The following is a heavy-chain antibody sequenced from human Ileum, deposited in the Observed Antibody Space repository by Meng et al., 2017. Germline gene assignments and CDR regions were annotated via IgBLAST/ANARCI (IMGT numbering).Heavy chain of an antibody. CDR3: ARGIGDIRVGFDY. Sequence: KPPGISSLTCASSVDSIRSGNGWNWVRQSPGKGLEWIGDIFHGGTTNYNPSLKNRVTLLMDKSKNQFSLQLTSVTAADTAVFYCARGIGDIRVGFDYWGQGILVTVSS. J-gene: IGHJ4*02. D-gene: IGHD5-12*01. V-gene: IGHV4-4*03. CDR2: IFHGGTT. CDR1: VDSIRSGNG.